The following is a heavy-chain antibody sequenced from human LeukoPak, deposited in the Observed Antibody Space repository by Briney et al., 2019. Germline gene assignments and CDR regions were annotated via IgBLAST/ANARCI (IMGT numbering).Heavy chain of an antibody. CDR1: GFTFSSYS. Sequence: GGSLRLSSAASGFTFSSYSMTWVRQAPGKGLEWVSSISSSSSHIYYADSVKGRFTISRDNAKNSLYLQMNSVRAEDTAVYCCARELRGGGWYVDYWGQGTLVTVSS. CDR2: ISSSSSHI. D-gene: IGHD6-19*01. V-gene: IGHV3-21*01. J-gene: IGHJ4*02. CDR3: ARELRGGGWYVDY.